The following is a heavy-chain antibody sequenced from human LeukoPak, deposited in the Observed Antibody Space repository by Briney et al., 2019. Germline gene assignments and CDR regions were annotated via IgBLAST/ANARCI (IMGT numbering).Heavy chain of an antibody. J-gene: IGHJ4*02. Sequence: SETLSLTCTGSGGSISSYYWSWIRQPPGKGLEWIGYIYYSGSTNYNPSLKSRVTRSVDTSKNQFSLKLSSVTAADTAVYYCARRGWDSTFDYWGQGTLVTVSS. V-gene: IGHV4-59*01. CDR2: IYYSGST. D-gene: IGHD2/OR15-2a*01. CDR1: GGSISSYY. CDR3: ARRGWDSTFDY.